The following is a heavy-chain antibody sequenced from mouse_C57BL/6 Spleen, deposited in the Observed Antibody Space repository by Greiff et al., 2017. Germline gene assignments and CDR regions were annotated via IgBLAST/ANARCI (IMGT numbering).Heavy chain of an antibody. J-gene: IGHJ2*01. Sequence: EVQLQQSGPELVKPGASVKISCKASGYTFTDYYMNWVKQSHGKSLEWIGDINPNNGGTSYNQKFKGKATLTVDKSSSTAYMALRSLTSEDSAVYYCARGGSYYFDYWGQGTTLTVSS. CDR3: ARGGSYYFDY. CDR2: INPNNGGT. V-gene: IGHV1-26*01. CDR1: GYTFTDYY.